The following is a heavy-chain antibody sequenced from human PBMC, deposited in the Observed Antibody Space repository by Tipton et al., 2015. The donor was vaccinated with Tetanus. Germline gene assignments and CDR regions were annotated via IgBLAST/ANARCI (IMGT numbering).Heavy chain of an antibody. CDR3: ARAIASCPLQCYFYGMDV. CDR2: ISRRGEDI. CDR1: GFTLSSYT. J-gene: IGHJ6*02. Sequence: SLRLSCGASGFTLSSYTMHWVRQAPGKGLQWVSSISRRGEDIYYADSLRGRFTVSRDNAKSSLYLQINSLSVEDTAVYYCARAIASCPLQCYFYGMDVWGQGTTVVVSS. V-gene: IGHV3-21*06. D-gene: IGHD2-21*01.